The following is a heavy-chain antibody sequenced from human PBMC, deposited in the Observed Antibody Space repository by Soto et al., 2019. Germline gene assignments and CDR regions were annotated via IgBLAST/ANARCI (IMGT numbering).Heavy chain of an antibody. CDR1: GFTFSNYG. D-gene: IGHD3-22*01. Sequence: QVQLVESGGGVVQPGRSLRLSCAASGFTFSNYGMHWVRQAPGKGLEWVAVISYDGSNKYYADSVKGRFTISRDNSKNTLDLQMNSLRAEDTAVYYCAKDLMLGYLVVDPFDYWGQGTLVTVSS. J-gene: IGHJ4*02. CDR2: ISYDGSNK. V-gene: IGHV3-30*18. CDR3: AKDLMLGYLVVDPFDY.